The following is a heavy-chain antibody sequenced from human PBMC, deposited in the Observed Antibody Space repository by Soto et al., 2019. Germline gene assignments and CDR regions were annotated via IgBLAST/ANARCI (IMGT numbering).Heavy chain of an antibody. Sequence: PSETLSLTCAVSGGSISSGGYSWSWIRQPPGKGLEWIGYIYYSGSTNYNPSLKSRVTISVDTSKNQFSLKLSSVTAADTAVYYCARLGYYDFWSGPPSDYGMDVWGQGTTVTVSS. CDR2: IYYSGST. D-gene: IGHD3-3*01. CDR1: GGSISSGGYS. J-gene: IGHJ6*02. CDR3: ARLGYYDFWSGPPSDYGMDV. V-gene: IGHV4-61*08.